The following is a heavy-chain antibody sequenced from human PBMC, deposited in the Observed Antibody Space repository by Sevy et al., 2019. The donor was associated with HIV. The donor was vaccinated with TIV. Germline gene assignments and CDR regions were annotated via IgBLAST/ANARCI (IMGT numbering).Heavy chain of an antibody. CDR2: IFSSGST. CDR3: VSLFLSYRSGWSYFDY. CDR1: GFTVNDKS. V-gene: IGHV3-66*02. Sequence: GGSLRLSCAISGFTVNDKSIIWVRQAPGKGLEWVSVIFSSGSTYYADSAKGRFTISRDNSKNTVYLQMNSLRPEDTAVYYCVSLFLSYRSGWSYFDYWGQGTLVTVSS. J-gene: IGHJ4*02. D-gene: IGHD6-19*01.